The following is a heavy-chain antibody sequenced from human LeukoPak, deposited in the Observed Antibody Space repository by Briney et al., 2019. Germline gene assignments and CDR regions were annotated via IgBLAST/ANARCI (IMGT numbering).Heavy chain of an antibody. V-gene: IGHV3-74*01. D-gene: IGHD6-25*01. CDR2: INPDGSTT. J-gene: IGHJ4*02. Sequence: GGSLRLSCAASGFTFSRDSVHWVRQSPGKGLVWLSRINPDGSTTNYADSVKGRFTISRDNAKNTLYLQMNSLRDEDTAVYYCASDVGYKFDYWGQGTLVTFSS. CDR1: GFTFSRDS. CDR3: ASDVGYKFDY.